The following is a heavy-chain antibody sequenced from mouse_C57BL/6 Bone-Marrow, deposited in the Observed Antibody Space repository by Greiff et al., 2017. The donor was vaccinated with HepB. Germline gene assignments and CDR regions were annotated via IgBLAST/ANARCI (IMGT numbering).Heavy chain of an antibody. Sequence: EVKLVESGPGMVKPSQSLSLTCTVTGYSITSGYDWHWIRHFPGNKLEWMGYISYSGSTNYNPSLKSRISITHDTSKNHFFLKLNSVTTEDTASYYCARGYYYGSSSFAYWGQGTLVTVSA. V-gene: IGHV3-1*01. D-gene: IGHD1-1*01. CDR3: ARGYYYGSSSFAY. CDR1: GYSITSGYD. J-gene: IGHJ3*01. CDR2: ISYSGST.